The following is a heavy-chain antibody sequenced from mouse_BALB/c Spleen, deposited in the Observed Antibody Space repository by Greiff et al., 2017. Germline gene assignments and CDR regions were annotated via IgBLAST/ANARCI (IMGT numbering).Heavy chain of an antibody. D-gene: IGHD2-2*01. CDR1: GFSLSTSGMG. CDR2: IYWDDDK. J-gene: IGHJ1*01. CDR3: ARRAQGLGYFDV. Sequence: QVTLKESGPGILQPSQTLSLTCSFSGFSLSTSGMGVSWIRQPSGKGLEWLAHIYWDDDKRYNPSLKSRLTISKDTSSNQVFLKITSVDTADTATYYCARRAQGLGYFDVWGAGTTVTVSS. V-gene: IGHV8-12*01.